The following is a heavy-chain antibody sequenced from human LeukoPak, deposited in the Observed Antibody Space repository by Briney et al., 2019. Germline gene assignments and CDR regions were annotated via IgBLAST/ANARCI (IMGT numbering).Heavy chain of an antibody. V-gene: IGHV3-7*03. CDR3: ARAMVTAIRRGYYYYMDV. D-gene: IGHD2-21*02. CDR2: VNQGGTEK. CDR1: GFTFSSQW. J-gene: IGHJ6*03. Sequence: GGSLRLSCAASGFTFSSQWMSWVRQAPGKGLEWVANVNQGGTEKYYVDSVKGRFTISRDNAKNSLYLQMNSLRAEDTALYYCARAMVTAIRRGYYYYMDVWGKGTTVTVSS.